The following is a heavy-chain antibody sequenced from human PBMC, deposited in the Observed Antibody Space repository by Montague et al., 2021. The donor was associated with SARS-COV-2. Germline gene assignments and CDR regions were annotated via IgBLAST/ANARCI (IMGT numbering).Heavy chain of an antibody. CDR3: ATNKYCTLHDCLHGRHYFDH. CDR2: ISSSGATI. V-gene: IGHV3-48*03. CDR1: GFGFFNFD. Sequence: SLRLSCAASGFGFFNFDMAWVRQAPGRGLEWISDISSSGATILYADYLKGRFTISRDNIQKSLYLQMNSLRAEDTAVYYCATNKYCTLHDCLHGRHYFDHWGQGTLVAVSS. D-gene: IGHD2-8*01. J-gene: IGHJ4*02.